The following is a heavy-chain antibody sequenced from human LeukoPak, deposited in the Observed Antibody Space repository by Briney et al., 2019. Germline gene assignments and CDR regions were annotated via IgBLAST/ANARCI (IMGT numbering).Heavy chain of an antibody. CDR2: IYPGDSDT. J-gene: IGHJ4*02. D-gene: IGHD4-23*01. Sequence: GESLKISCKGSGYSFTTYWIGWVRQMPGKVLEWMGIIYPGDSDTRYSPSFQGHVTISADKSISTAYLQWSSLKASDTAMYYCERHDDYGGNSGWGQGTLVTVSS. V-gene: IGHV5-51*01. CDR3: ERHDDYGGNSG. CDR1: GYSFTTYW.